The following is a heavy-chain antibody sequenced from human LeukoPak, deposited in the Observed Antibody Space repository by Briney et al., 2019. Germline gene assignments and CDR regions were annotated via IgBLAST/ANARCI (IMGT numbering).Heavy chain of an antibody. CDR3: ARDNRTPWSSSWNSWFDP. D-gene: IGHD6-13*01. V-gene: IGHV1-69*01. CDR1: GGTFSSYA. J-gene: IGHJ5*02. Sequence: RRASVKVSCKASGGTFSSYAISWVRQAPGQGLEWMGGIIPIFGTANYAQKFQGRVTITADESTSTAYMELSSLRSEDTAVYYCARDNRTPWSSSWNSWFDPWGQGTLVTVSS. CDR2: IIPIFGTA.